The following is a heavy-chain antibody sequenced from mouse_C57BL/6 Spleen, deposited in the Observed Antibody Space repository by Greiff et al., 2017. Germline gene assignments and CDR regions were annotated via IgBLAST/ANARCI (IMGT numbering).Heavy chain of an antibody. J-gene: IGHJ4*01. CDR2: IDPSDSYT. CDR3: ARWTNPLYAMDY. Sequence: QVQLQQPGAELVKPGASVKLSCKASGYTFTSYWMQWVKQRPGQGLEWIGEIDPSDSYTNYNQKFQGKATLTVDPSSSSAYMQLSSLTSEDAAVYDCARWTNPLYAMDYWGQGTSVTVSS. V-gene: IGHV1-50*01. CDR1: GYTFTSYW.